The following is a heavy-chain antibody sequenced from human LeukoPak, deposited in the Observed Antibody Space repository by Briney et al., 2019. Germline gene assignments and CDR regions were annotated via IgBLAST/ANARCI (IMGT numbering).Heavy chain of an antibody. CDR1: GYTFTSYG. CDR3: ARGRLGSSWYYFDY. CDR2: ISAYNGNT. Sequence: GASVKVSCKASGYTFTSYGINWVRQAPGQGLEWMGWISAYNGNTNYAQKFQGGVTMTTDTSTSTAYMELRSLRSDDTAVYYRARGRLGSSWYYFDYWGQGTLVTVSS. D-gene: IGHD6-13*01. V-gene: IGHV1-18*01. J-gene: IGHJ4*02.